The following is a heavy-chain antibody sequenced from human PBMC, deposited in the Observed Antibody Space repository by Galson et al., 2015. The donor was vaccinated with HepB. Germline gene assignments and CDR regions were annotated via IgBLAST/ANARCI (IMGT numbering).Heavy chain of an antibody. CDR2: IKPTPNGGAT. CDR1: GFTASDAW. J-gene: IGHJ4*02. Sequence: SLRLSCAASGFTASDAWMNWIRQAPGKGLEWVGRIKPTPNGGATDYAAPVKGRFTISRDDSKNTLYLVMNSLKTVDTAFYFCTAGSQWEQLGSWGQGTLVTVSS. D-gene: IGHD1-26*01. V-gene: IGHV3-15*01. CDR3: TAGSQWEQLGS.